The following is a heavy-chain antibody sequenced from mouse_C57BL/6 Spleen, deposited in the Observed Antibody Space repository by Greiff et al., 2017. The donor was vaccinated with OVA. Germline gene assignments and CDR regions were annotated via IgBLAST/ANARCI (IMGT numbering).Heavy chain of an antibody. J-gene: IGHJ3*01. CDR2: IYPRSGNT. Sequence: VKLMESGAELARPGASVKLSCKASGYTFTSYGISWVKQRTGQGLEWIGEIYPRSGNTYYNEKFKGKATLTADKSSSTAYMELRSLTSEDSAVYFCARSHGAYWGQGTLVTVSA. CDR3: ARSHGAY. CDR1: GYTFTSYG. V-gene: IGHV1-81*01.